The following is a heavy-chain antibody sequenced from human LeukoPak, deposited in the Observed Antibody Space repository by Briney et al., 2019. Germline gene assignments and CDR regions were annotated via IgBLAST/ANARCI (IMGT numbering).Heavy chain of an antibody. Sequence: ASVKVSCKASGYTFTGYYMHWVRQAPGQGLEWMGWINPNSGGTNYAQKFQGRVTMTRDTSISTAYMELSRLRSDDTAVYYCARGPTYYYGIRDEYYFDYWAREPWSPSPQ. V-gene: IGHV1-2*02. J-gene: IGHJ4*02. CDR2: INPNSGGT. CDR3: ARGPTYYYGIRDEYYFDY. D-gene: IGHD3-10*01. CDR1: GYTFTGYY.